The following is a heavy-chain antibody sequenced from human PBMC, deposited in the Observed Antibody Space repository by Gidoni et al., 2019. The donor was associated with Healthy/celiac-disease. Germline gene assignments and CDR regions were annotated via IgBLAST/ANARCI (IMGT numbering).Heavy chain of an antibody. Sequence: QVQLVQSVAEVTKPGSSVKVSCQASGGTFSSYAISWVRQAPGQGLEWMGGIIPIFGTANYAQKFQGRVTITADKSTSTAYMELSSLRSEDTAVYYCARADYSNDDNYYYYMDVWGKGTTVTVSS. CDR3: ARADYSNDDNYYYYMDV. CDR2: IIPIFGTA. D-gene: IGHD4-4*01. V-gene: IGHV1-69*06. CDR1: GGTFSSYA. J-gene: IGHJ6*03.